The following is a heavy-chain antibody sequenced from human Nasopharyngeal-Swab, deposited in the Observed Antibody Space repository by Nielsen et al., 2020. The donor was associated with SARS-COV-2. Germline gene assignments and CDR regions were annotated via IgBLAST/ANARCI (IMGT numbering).Heavy chain of an antibody. CDR3: ARGSTMNGYYGMDV. V-gene: IGHV4-34*01. D-gene: IGHD3-22*01. J-gene: IGHJ6*02. CDR2: INHSGST. CDR1: GEPSSGYY. Sequence: SQTLSLTCAIYGEPSSGYYWSWIRQSPRKGLECIGEINHSGSTNYNPSLKSRVTISVDTSKTQFSLKLSSVTAADTAVYYCARGSTMNGYYGMDVWGQGTTVTVSS.